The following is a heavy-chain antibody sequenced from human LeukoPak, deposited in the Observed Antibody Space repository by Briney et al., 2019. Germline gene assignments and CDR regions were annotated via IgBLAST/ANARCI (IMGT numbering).Heavy chain of an antibody. CDR3: ARVGGAAAFQAFDI. D-gene: IGHD6-13*01. V-gene: IGHV4-61*02. CDR2: IYTSGST. CDR1: GGSISSGSYY. J-gene: IGHJ3*02. Sequence: SETLSLTCNVSGGSISSGSYYWSWIRQPAGKGLEWIGRIYTSGSTNYNPSLKSRVTISVDTSKNQFSLKLSSVTAADTAVYYCARVGGAAAFQAFDIWGQGTMVTVSS.